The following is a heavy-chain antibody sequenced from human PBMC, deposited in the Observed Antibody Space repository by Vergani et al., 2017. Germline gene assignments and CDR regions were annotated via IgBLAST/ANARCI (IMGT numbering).Heavy chain of an antibody. CDR2: IYYSGST. J-gene: IGHJ4*02. Sequence: QVQLQESGPGLVKPSETLSLTCTVSGGSISSYYWSWFRQPPGKGREWIGYIYYSGSTNYNPSLKSRVTISVDTSKNQFSLKLSSVTAADTAVYYCARALGELSYFDYWGQGTLVTVSS. CDR1: GGSISSYY. D-gene: IGHD3-16*02. CDR3: ARALGELSYFDY. V-gene: IGHV4-59*01.